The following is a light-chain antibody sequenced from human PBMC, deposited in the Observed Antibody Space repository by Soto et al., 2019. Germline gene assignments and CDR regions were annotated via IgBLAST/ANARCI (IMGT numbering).Light chain of an antibody. CDR1: SGSIANNF. CDR2: KDN. Sequence: NFMLTQPHSVSESPGKTVTMSCTRSSGSIANNFVQSYQQRPDSSPTTVIYKDNQSPSAVPDRFSGSIDSSSNSASLSISGLKTEDEADYYCQSYDNNNHWVFGGGTKRTVL. V-gene: IGLV6-57*01. J-gene: IGLJ3*02. CDR3: QSYDNNNHWV.